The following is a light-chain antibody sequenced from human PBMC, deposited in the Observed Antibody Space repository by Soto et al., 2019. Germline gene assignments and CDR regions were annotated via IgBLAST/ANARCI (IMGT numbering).Light chain of an antibody. CDR2: DVT. V-gene: IGLV2-11*01. Sequence: QSALTQPRSVSGSPGQSVTISCTGTSRDVGDYFYVSWYQQHPGKAPKLMIYDVTERPSGVPDRFSGSKTGNTASLTISGLQAEDESDYYCCSYAGTYTWVFGGGTQLTVL. CDR1: SRDVGDYFY. J-gene: IGLJ3*02. CDR3: CSYAGTYTWV.